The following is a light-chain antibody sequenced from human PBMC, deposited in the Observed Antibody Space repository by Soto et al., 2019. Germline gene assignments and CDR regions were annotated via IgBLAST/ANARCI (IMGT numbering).Light chain of an antibody. CDR3: QQYNNWPLLT. V-gene: IGKV3-15*01. Sequence: EVVMTQSPVTLSVSPGERATLSCRASQSVSSNLAWYQQKRGQAPRLLIYGASTRATGVPARCSGSGSATEFTLTISSLQSEDFAVYYCQQYNNWPLLTFGGGTRVEIK. J-gene: IGKJ4*01. CDR2: GAS. CDR1: QSVSSN.